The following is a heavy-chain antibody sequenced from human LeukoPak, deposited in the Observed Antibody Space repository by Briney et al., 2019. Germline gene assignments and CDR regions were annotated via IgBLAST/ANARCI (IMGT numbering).Heavy chain of an antibody. D-gene: IGHD1-1*01. V-gene: IGHV1-24*01. J-gene: IGHJ3*02. CDR2: FDPEGGET. Sequence: GASVKVSCKVSGYTLTELSMHWVRQAPGKGLEWMGGFDPEGGETIYAQKFQGRVTMTEDTSTDTAYMELSSLRSEDTAVYYCATDTTTGTEAFDIWGQGTMVTVSS. CDR1: GYTLTELS. CDR3: ATDTTTGTEAFDI.